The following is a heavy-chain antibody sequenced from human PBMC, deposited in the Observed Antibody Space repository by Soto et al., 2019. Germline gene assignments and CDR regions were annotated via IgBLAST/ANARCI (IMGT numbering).Heavy chain of an antibody. J-gene: IGHJ4*02. V-gene: IGHV3-23*01. D-gene: IGHD1-7*01. CDR2: MSGRSSTT. Sequence: EVRLLESGGGLVKPGGSLRLSCATSGLTFGNYAMGWVRQAPGGGRGWVSSMSGRSSTTYSADSVKGRFTISRDRSKNTLYLQMSSLRAEDTALYYCAKNQERELPRVIDFWGQGTLVTVSS. CDR3: AKNQERELPRVIDF. CDR1: GLTFGNYA.